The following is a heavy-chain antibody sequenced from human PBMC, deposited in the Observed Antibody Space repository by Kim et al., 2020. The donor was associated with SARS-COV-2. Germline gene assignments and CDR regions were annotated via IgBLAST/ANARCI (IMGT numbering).Heavy chain of an antibody. CDR2: ISSSSSYI. Sequence: GGSLRLSCAASGFTFSSYSMNWVRQAPGKGLEWVSSISSSSSYIYYADSVKGRFTISRDNAKNSLYLQMNSLRAEDTAVYYCAREFQYGVNGPYYFDYWGQGTLVTVSS. V-gene: IGHV3-21*01. J-gene: IGHJ4*02. D-gene: IGHD4-17*01. CDR1: GFTFSSYS. CDR3: AREFQYGVNGPYYFDY.